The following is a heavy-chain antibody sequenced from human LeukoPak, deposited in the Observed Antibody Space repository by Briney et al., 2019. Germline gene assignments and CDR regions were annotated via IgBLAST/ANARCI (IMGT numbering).Heavy chain of an antibody. CDR3: ARAGYSSGWYNGLDV. V-gene: IGHV3-30-3*01. J-gene: IGHJ6*02. D-gene: IGHD6-19*01. Sequence: PGRSLRLSCAASGFTFSSYGIHWVRQAPGKGLEWVAIISYDGSNKYYADSVKGRFTISRDTSKNTLYLHMNSLRAEDTAVYYCARAGYSSGWYNGLDVWGQGTTDTVSS. CDR1: GFTFSSYG. CDR2: ISYDGSNK.